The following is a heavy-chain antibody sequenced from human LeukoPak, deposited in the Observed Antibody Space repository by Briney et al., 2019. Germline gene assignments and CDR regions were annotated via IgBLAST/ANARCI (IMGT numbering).Heavy chain of an antibody. V-gene: IGHV3-9*01. CDR1: GFTFEDCA. D-gene: IGHD2-15*01. J-gene: IGHJ3*01. CDR3: AKTNAGSGSLNDSFDV. Sequence: GGSLRLSCAASGFTFEDCAIHWVRQVPGKGLDWVAGITWNSRSVDFADSVKGRFIISRDNPKKLVYLQMNSLRPQDTAIYYCAKTNAGSGSLNDSFDVWGQGTMVTVSS. CDR2: ITWNSRSV.